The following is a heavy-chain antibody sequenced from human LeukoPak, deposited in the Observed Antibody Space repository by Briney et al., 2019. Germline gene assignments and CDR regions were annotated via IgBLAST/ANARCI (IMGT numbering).Heavy chain of an antibody. J-gene: IGHJ4*02. D-gene: IGHD3-3*01. V-gene: IGHV3-33*01. CDR3: ARDFWNEPSKYFDY. CDR2: IWYHGNDV. Sequence: GMSLRLSCSASGFTFGSYGMHWVRQAPGKGLEWVALIWYHGNDVDYADSAKGRFTISRDNSKNTLYLQMNSVRAEDTAVYFCARDFWNEPSKYFDYWGQGTLVTVSS. CDR1: GFTFGSYG.